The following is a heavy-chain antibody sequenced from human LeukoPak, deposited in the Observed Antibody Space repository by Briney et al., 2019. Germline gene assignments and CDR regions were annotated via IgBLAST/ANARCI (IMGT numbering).Heavy chain of an antibody. V-gene: IGHV1-2*02. CDR1: GYTFTGYY. J-gene: IGHJ4*02. CDR3: ARADELDIVAIFDY. D-gene: IGHD5-12*01. Sequence: ASVKVSCKASGYTFTGYYMHWVRHAPGQGLEWMGWINPNSGGTNYAQKFQGRVTMTRDTSISTAYMELSRLRSHDTAVTYCARADELDIVAIFDYWGQGTLVTVSS. CDR2: INPNSGGT.